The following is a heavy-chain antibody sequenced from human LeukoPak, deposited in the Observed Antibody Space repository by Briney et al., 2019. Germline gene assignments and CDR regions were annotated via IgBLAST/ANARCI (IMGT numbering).Heavy chain of an antibody. V-gene: IGHV4-59*11. D-gene: IGHD4-17*01. CDR1: GGSFSSHY. CDR3: ARDPTTVTKGLDI. J-gene: IGHJ3*02. Sequence: PSETLSLTCTVSGGSFSSHYWSWIRQPPGKGLEWIGYISYIGSTNYNPSLKSRVTISVDTSKNQFSLKLSSVTAPDTAVYYCARDPTTVTKGLDIWGQGTMVTVSS. CDR2: ISYIGST.